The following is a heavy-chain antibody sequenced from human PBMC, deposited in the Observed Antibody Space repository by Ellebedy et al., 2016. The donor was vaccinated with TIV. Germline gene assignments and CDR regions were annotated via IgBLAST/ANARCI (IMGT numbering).Heavy chain of an antibody. V-gene: IGHV4-61*01. D-gene: IGHD3-10*01. CDR2: IYYSGST. Sequence: SETLSLTXTVSGGSVSSGSYYWSWIRQPPGKGLEWIGYIYYSGSTNYNPSLKSRVTISVDTSKNQFSLKLSSVTAADTAVYFCARGSDDSGSYPFNYWGQGTLVTVSS. CDR1: GGSVSSGSYY. J-gene: IGHJ4*02. CDR3: ARGSDDSGSYPFNY.